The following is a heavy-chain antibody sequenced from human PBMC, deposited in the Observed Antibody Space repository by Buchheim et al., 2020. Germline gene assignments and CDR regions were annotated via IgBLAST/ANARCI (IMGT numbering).Heavy chain of an antibody. CDR3: ARGYSSSWQVSFDY. V-gene: IGHV4-34*01. CDR2: INHSGST. Sequence: QVQLQQWGAGLLKPSETLSLTCAVYGGSFSGYYWSWIRQPPGKGLEWIGEINHSGSTNYNPSLKSRVTISVDTSKNKFSLKLSSVTAADTAVYYCARGYSSSWQVSFDYWGQGTL. J-gene: IGHJ4*02. D-gene: IGHD6-13*01. CDR1: GGSFSGYY.